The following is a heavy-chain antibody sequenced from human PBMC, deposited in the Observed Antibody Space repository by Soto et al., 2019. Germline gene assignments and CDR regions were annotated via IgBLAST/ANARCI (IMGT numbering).Heavy chain of an antibody. Sequence: GGSLRLSCAASGFTFSSYGMHWVRQAPGKGLESVAVISYYGSNKYYAYSVNCRFTISRDNSNNTLYLQMNSLRAEDTAVYYCAKDLAVQRRRFGEESGGVDYWGQGTLVTVSS. J-gene: IGHJ4*02. CDR3: AKDLAVQRRRFGEESGGVDY. CDR1: GFTFSSYG. CDR2: ISYYGSNK. D-gene: IGHD3-10*01. V-gene: IGHV3-30*18.